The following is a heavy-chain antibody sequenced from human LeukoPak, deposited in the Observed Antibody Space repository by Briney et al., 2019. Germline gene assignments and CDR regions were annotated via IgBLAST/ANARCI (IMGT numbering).Heavy chain of an antibody. CDR2: MNPNSGNT. J-gene: IGHJ3*02. D-gene: IGHD3-22*01. CDR3: AREWQYYYDSSGYPGYAFDI. Sequence: ASVKVSCKASGYTFTSYDINWVRQATGQGLEWMGWMNPNSGNTGYAQKFQGRVTMTRNTSISTAYMELSSLRSEDTAVYYCAREWQYYYDSSGYPGYAFDIWGQGTMVTVSS. V-gene: IGHV1-8*01. CDR1: GYTFTSYD.